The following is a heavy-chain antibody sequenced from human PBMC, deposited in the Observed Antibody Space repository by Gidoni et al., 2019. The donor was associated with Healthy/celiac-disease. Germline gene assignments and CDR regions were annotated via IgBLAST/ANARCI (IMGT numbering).Heavy chain of an antibody. V-gene: IGHV3-21*01. CDR1: GFTFSSYS. D-gene: IGHD4-17*01. Sequence: EVQLVESGGGLVKPGGSLRLSCAASGFTFSSYSMNWVRQAPGKGLEWVSSISSSSSYIYYADSVKGRFTISRDNAKNSLYLQMNSLRAEDTAVYYCARGNGDYRDYSGMDVWGQGTTVTVSS. J-gene: IGHJ6*02. CDR2: ISSSSSYI. CDR3: ARGNGDYRDYSGMDV.